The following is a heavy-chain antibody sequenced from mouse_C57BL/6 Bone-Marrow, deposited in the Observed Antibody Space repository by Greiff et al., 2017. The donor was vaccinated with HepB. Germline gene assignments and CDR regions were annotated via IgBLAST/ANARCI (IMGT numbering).Heavy chain of an antibody. CDR1: GYTFTEYT. CDR3: ARHEGWLLRGYFDV. Sequence: VQVVESGAELVKPGASVKLSCKASGYTFTEYTIHWVKQRTGQGLEWIGWFYPGSGSIKYNEKFKDKATLTADKSSSTAYMELSRLTSDDSAVYFCARHEGWLLRGYFDVWGTGTTVTVSS. V-gene: IGHV1-62-2*01. CDR2: FYPGSGSI. D-gene: IGHD2-3*01. J-gene: IGHJ1*03.